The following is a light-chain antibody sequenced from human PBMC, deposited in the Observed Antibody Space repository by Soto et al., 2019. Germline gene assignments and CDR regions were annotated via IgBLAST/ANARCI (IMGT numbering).Light chain of an antibody. CDR2: GAS. V-gene: IGKV3-20*01. Sequence: EIVLKQSPGTLSLSPGERATLSCRASQSVCSSQLAWYQQKPGEAPRLVIYGASRRATDTSDRFSGSGSGTYFTLTISRLEHEDFAVYYCQQYGSSPRTFGQWTKVEIK. CDR3: QQYGSSPRT. CDR1: QSVCSSQ. J-gene: IGKJ1*01.